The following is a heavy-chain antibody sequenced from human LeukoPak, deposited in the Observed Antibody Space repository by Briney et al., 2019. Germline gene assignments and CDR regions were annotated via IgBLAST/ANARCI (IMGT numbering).Heavy chain of an antibody. CDR2: VSYDGGNR. D-gene: IGHD3-10*01. V-gene: IGHV3-30*18. Sequence: GRSLRLSCAASGFSFSAYDMHWVRQAPGKGLEWVAVVSYDGGNRYHADSVKGRFTISRDNSKNTLYLQVNNLTTEDTAVYFCAKTMVRTAILLSLPSYCYGLDVWGTGTTVTVSS. CDR3: AKTMVRTAILLSLPSYCYGLDV. J-gene: IGHJ6*04. CDR1: GFSFSAYD.